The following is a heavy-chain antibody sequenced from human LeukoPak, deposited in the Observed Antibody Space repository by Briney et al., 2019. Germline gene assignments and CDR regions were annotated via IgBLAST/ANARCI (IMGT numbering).Heavy chain of an antibody. J-gene: IGHJ6*02. Sequence: GGSLRLSCAASRFTFSNYAMHWVRQAPGKGLEWVAVISKDGSEKFYADSVKGRFSISRDNSENIVYLQWYNLRVEDTAVYYCARDLLGMDVWGQGTTVTVSS. V-gene: IGHV3-30-3*01. CDR3: ARDLLGMDV. CDR2: ISKDGSEK. CDR1: RFTFSNYA.